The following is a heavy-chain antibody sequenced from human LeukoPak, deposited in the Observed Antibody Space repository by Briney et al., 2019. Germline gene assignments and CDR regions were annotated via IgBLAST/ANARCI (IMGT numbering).Heavy chain of an antibody. D-gene: IGHD5-12*01. CDR2: IYSTGTT. CDR3: AREARSGYEGFWSDP. V-gene: IGHV4-4*07. Sequence: ESSETLSLTCTVSGVSMNQYYWSWIRQPAGKGLEWIGRIYSTGTTYYKPSLKSRVTMSVDTSHNQFFLKLNSVTAADTAVYYCAREARSGYEGFWSDPWGQGTVVTVSS. CDR1: GVSMNQYY. J-gene: IGHJ5*02.